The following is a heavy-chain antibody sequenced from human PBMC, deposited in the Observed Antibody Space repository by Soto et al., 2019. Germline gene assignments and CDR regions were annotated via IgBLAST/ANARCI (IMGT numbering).Heavy chain of an antibody. CDR1: GGSISSSSYY. CDR2: IYYSGST. V-gene: IGHV4-39*07. D-gene: IGHD6-19*01. Sequence: SETLSLTCTVSGGSISSSSYYWGWIRQPPGKGLEWIGSIYYSGSTYYNPSLKSRVTISVDTSKNQFSLKLSSVTAADTAVYYCARDPSSSGWRYNWFDPWGQGTLVTVSS. CDR3: ARDPSSSGWRYNWFDP. J-gene: IGHJ5*02.